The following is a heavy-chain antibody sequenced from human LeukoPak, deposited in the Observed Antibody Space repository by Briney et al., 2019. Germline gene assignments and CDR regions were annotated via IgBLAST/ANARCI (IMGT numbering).Heavy chain of an antibody. CDR2: INPNSGGT. J-gene: IGHJ5*02. V-gene: IGHV1-2*02. D-gene: IGHD3-10*01. CDR3: ARVWGTYGSGSYYNKDWFDP. CDR1: GYTFTGYY. Sequence: EASVKVSCKASGYTFTGYYMHWVRQAPGQGLEWMGWINPNSGGTNYAQKFQGRVTMTRDTSISTAYMELSRLRSDDTAVYYCARVWGTYGSGSYYNKDWFDPWGQGNLVTVSS.